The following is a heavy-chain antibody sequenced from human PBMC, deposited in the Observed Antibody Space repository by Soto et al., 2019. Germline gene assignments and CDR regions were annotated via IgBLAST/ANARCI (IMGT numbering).Heavy chain of an antibody. V-gene: IGHV3-48*02. D-gene: IGHD3-9*01. CDR3: ARMYYDILTGYYPLDY. CDR1: EFTFSSYS. J-gene: IGHJ4*02. CDR2: ISSSSSTI. Sequence: GVSLRLSFAASEFTFSSYSMNWVRQAPGKGLEWVSYISSSSSTIYYADSVKGRFTISRDNAKNSLYLQMNSLRDEDTAVYYCARMYYDILTGYYPLDYWGQGTLVTVSS.